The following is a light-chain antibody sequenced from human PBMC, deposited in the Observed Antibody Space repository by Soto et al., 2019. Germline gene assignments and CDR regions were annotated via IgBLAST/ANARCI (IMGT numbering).Light chain of an antibody. Sequence: EIVLTQSPGTLSLSPGERATLSCRASQSVSSSSLAWYQQRPGQAPKLLIYVASSRATGIPDRFSGSGSGTDFTLTISRLEPEDFALYYCQQYGSSPVTFGQGTKVEIK. V-gene: IGKV3-20*01. J-gene: IGKJ1*01. CDR2: VAS. CDR1: QSVSSSS. CDR3: QQYGSSPVT.